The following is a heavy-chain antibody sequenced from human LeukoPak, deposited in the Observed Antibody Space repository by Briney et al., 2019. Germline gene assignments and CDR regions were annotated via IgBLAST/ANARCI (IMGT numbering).Heavy chain of an antibody. V-gene: IGHV4-39*07. Sequence: SETLSLTCTVSGGSISSSSYYWGWIRQPPGKGLEWIGSIYYSGSTYYNPSLKSRVTISVDTSKNQFSLKLSSVTAADTAVYYCASLGYCSSTSCYEVHYYMDVWGKGTTVTVSS. CDR2: IYYSGST. CDR3: ASLGYCSSTSCYEVHYYMDV. D-gene: IGHD2-2*01. CDR1: GGSISSSSYY. J-gene: IGHJ6*03.